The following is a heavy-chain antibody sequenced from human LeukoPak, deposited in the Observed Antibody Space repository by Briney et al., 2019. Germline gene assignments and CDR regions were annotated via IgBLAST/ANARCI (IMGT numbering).Heavy chain of an antibody. J-gene: IGHJ4*02. CDR3: AREATSGY. V-gene: IGHV3-48*04. CDR1: GFTFSSYS. Sequence: GGSLRLSCAASGFTFSSYSMRWVRQAPGKGLEWLSYISRGTDTIYYADSVKGRFTISRDNAKTSLYLQMTNLRAEDTAVYYCAREATSGYWGQGTLVTVSS. CDR2: ISRGTDTI.